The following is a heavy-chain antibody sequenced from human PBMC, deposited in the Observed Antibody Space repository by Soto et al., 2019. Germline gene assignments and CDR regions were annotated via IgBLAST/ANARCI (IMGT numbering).Heavy chain of an antibody. CDR3: AREYSYDAVDY. J-gene: IGHJ4*02. D-gene: IGHD3-3*01. CDR1: GYTFTSYG. Sequence: ASVKVSCKASGYTFTSYGISWVRQAPGQGLEWMGWISAYNGNTNYAQKLQGRVTMTTDTSTSTVYMELSSLRSEDTAVYYCAREYSYDAVDYWGQGTLVTVSS. V-gene: IGHV1-18*01. CDR2: ISAYNGNT.